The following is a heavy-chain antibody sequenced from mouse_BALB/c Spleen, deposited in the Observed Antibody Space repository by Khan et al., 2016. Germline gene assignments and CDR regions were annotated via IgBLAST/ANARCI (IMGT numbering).Heavy chain of an antibody. D-gene: IGHD2-1*01. CDR1: GFTFSSFG. J-gene: IGHJ4*01. Sequence: EVELVESGGGLVQPGGSRKLSCAASGFTFSSFGMHWVRQAPEKGLAWVAYISSGSSTIYYADTVQGRFTISRDNPKNTLFLQMTSLRSEDTAMYYCARYGNYAMDYWGQGTSVTVAS. V-gene: IGHV5-17*02. CDR2: ISSGSSTI. CDR3: ARYGNYAMDY.